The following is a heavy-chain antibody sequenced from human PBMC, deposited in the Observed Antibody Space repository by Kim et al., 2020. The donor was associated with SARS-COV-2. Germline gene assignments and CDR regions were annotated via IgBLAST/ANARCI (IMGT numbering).Heavy chain of an antibody. CDR3: AKQASGEVPID. D-gene: IGHD3-10*01. CDR1: GYSFPTYW. Sequence: GESLKISCRASGYSFPTYWIGWVRQMPGKGLEWMGLIYPADSHTTYTPSFQGQVTISADKSISTAYLHWSSLKASDTAMYFCAKQASGEVPIDWGQGTLVTVSS. V-gene: IGHV5-51*01. CDR2: IYPADSHT. J-gene: IGHJ4*02.